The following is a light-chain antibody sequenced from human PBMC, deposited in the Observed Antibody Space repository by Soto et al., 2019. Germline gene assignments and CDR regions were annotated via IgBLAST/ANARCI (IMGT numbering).Light chain of an antibody. V-gene: IGKV3-15*01. CDR2: GAS. CDR3: QQYHNWPIT. J-gene: IGKJ5*01. Sequence: EIVLTQSPGTLSSSPGERATLSCRASQTISNSYLAWYHQKPGQAPRLLIYGASSRATGIPARFSGSGSGTEFTLTISSLQSEDFAVYYCQQYHNWPITFGQGTRLEIK. CDR1: QTISNSY.